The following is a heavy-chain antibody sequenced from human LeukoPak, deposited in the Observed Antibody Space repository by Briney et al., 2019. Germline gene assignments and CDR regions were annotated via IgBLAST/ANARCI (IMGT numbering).Heavy chain of an antibody. Sequence: GGSLRLSCAVSGFTFDDYATHWVRQAPGKGLEWVSLISGDGGSRYYAGSVKGRFTVSRDNSKNSLYLQMNRLRTEDTAFYYCAKGADPLTWRMTTVAGTRFDFWGQGTLVTVSS. CDR1: GFTFDDYA. J-gene: IGHJ4*02. D-gene: IGHD6-19*01. CDR2: ISGDGGSR. V-gene: IGHV3-43*02. CDR3: AKGADPLTWRMTTVAGTRFDF.